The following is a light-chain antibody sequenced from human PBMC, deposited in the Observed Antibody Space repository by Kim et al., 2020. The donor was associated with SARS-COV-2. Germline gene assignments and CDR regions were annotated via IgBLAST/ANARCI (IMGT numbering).Light chain of an antibody. J-gene: IGLJ3*02. V-gene: IGLV1-51*01. CDR1: RSNIGNNP. CDR3: ATWDSSLSVGV. CDR2: DND. Sequence: QSVLTQPPSVSAAPGHKVTISCSGSRSNIGNNPVSWYQQFPGTAHRLITYDNDKRPSGIPDRFSSSKSGTSATLGITGLRTGDEADYYCATWDSSLSVGVFGGGTKVTVL.